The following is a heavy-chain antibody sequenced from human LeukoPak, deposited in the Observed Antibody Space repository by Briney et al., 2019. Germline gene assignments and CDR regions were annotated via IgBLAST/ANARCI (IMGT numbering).Heavy chain of an antibody. CDR2: IYYSGST. CDR3: ARGPRQRDGLRPRFDP. V-gene: IGHV4-59*01. D-gene: IGHD6-6*01. Sequence: SETLSLTCTVSGGSISSYYWSWIRQPPGKGLEWIGYIYYSGSTNYNPSLKSRVTISVDTSKNQFSLKLSSVTAADTAVYYCARGPRQRDGLRPRFDPWGQGTLVTVSS. CDR1: GGSISSYY. J-gene: IGHJ5*02.